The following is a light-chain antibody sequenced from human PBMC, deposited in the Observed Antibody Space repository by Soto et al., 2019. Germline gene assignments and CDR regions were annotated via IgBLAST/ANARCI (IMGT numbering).Light chain of an antibody. CDR1: QSISSY. CDR2: AAS. CDR3: QQGYSTLT. J-gene: IGKJ5*01. Sequence: DIQMTQSPSSLSASVGDRVTITCRASQSISSYLNWYQQKPGKAPKLLIYAASSLQSGVPSRFSGSGSGTDFTLTISSLQPEDFATYYCQQGYSTLTFGQGTRLE. V-gene: IGKV1-39*01.